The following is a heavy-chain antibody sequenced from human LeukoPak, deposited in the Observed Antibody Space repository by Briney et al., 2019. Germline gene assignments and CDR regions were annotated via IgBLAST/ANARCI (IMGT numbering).Heavy chain of an antibody. V-gene: IGHV3-48*02. CDR3: ARAYSPPNRKVLRFLEWLFQKSYYYGMDV. D-gene: IGHD3-3*01. J-gene: IGHJ6*02. CDR1: GFTFSSYG. Sequence: PGGSLRLSCAASGFTFSSYGMHWVRQAPGKGLEWVSYISSSSSSTIYYADSVKGRFTISRDNAKNSLYLQMNSLRDEDTAVYYCARAYSPPNRKVLRFLEWLFQKSYYYGMDVWGQGTTVTVSS. CDR2: ISSSSSSTI.